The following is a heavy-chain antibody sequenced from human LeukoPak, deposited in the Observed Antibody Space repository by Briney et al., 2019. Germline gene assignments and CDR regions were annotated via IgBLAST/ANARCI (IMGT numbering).Heavy chain of an antibody. D-gene: IGHD2-2*01. CDR2: IYYTGST. V-gene: IGHV4-59*01. J-gene: IGHJ4*02. Sequence: SSETLSLTCTVSGGSIDSYYWSWIRQPPGKGLEWIGYIYYTGSTEYHPSLKSRVTTSLDTSKNQFSLKLTSVTAADTAVYYCARVYQSAEYYFDYWGQGNLVSVSS. CDR3: ARVYQSAEYYFDY. CDR1: GGSIDSYY.